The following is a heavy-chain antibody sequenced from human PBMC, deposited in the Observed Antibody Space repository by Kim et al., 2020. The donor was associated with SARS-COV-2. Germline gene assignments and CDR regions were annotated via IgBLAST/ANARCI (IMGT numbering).Heavy chain of an antibody. J-gene: IGHJ6*02. D-gene: IGHD1-1*01. CDR2: INSDGSNT. CDR1: GFTFSHYW. V-gene: IGHV3-74*01. Sequence: GGSLRLSCAASGFTFSHYWMHWVRQAPGKGLVWVSRINSDGSNTSYAESVKGRFTVSRDNAKNTLYLEMNSLRAEDTAVYYCSRHITTTMDVWGQGTTVTVSS. CDR3: SRHITTTMDV.